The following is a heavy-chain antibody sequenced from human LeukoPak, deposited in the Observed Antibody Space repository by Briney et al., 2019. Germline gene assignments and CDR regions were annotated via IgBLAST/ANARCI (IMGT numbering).Heavy chain of an antibody. CDR3: ARDSSGWYKPTVPCFDY. Sequence: PSETLSLTCAVNGGSFSGYYWSWIRQPPGKGLGWIGEINHSGSTNYNPSLKSRVTISVDTSKNQFSLKLSSVTAADTAVYYCARDSSGWYKPTVPCFDYWGQGTLVTVSS. V-gene: IGHV4-34*01. J-gene: IGHJ4*02. CDR2: INHSGST. CDR1: GGSFSGYY. D-gene: IGHD6-19*01.